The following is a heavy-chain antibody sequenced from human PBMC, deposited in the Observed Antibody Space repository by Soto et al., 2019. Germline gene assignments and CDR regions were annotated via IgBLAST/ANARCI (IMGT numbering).Heavy chain of an antibody. CDR3: TYGAADSGYDYRGDY. D-gene: IGHD5-12*01. CDR1: GFTFGDYA. J-gene: IGHJ4*02. V-gene: IGHV3-49*03. Sequence: GGSLRLSCTASGFTFGDYAMSWFRQAPGKGLEWVGFIRSKAYGGTTEYAASVKGRFTISRDDSKSIAYLQMNSLKTEDTAVYYCTYGAADSGYDYRGDYWGQGTLVTVSS. CDR2: IRSKAYGGTT.